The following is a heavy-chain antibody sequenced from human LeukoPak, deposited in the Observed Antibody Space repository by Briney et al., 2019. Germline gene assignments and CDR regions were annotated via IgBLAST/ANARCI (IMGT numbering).Heavy chain of an antibody. D-gene: IGHD3-10*01. CDR3: ARDSVLLWFGETYGMDV. Sequence: ASVKVSCKASGYTFTGYYMHWVRQAPGQGLEWMGWINPNSGGTNYAQKFQGRVTMTRDTSISTAYMELSRLRSDDTAVYYCARDSVLLWFGETYGMDVWGQGTTVTVSS. V-gene: IGHV1-2*02. J-gene: IGHJ6*02. CDR1: GYTFTGYY. CDR2: INPNSGGT.